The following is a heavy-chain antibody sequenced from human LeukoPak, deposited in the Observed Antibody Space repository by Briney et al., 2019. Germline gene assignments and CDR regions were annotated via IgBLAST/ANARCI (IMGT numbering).Heavy chain of an antibody. Sequence: SETLSLTCTVSGISINSYYWSWIRQPPGKGLEWIGYNYYSGITNYNPSLKSRVTISVDTSKNQFSLKLSSVTAADTAVYYCAREGVITMVRGVIIRKGGFDYWGQGTLVTVSS. V-gene: IGHV4-59*01. J-gene: IGHJ4*02. CDR1: GISINSYY. D-gene: IGHD3-10*01. CDR3: AREGVITMVRGVIIRKGGFDY. CDR2: NYYSGIT.